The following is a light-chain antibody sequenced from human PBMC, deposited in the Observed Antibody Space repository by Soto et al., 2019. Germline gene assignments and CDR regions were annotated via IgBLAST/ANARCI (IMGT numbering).Light chain of an antibody. CDR3: QDYGTSWT. CDR2: DAS. J-gene: IGKJ1*01. V-gene: IGKV3-11*01. Sequence: ENVLTQSPATLSLSPGERATLSCRASQSVTDYLAWYQQKPGQAPRLLIYDASNRATGIPARFSGSGSGTDFTLTISRLEPEDFAVYYCQDYGTSWTFGQGTKVDIK. CDR1: QSVTDY.